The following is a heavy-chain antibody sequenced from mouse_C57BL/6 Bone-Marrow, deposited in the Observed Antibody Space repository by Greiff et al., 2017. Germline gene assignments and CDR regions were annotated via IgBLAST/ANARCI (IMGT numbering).Heavy chain of an antibody. Sequence: EVQLQQSGPELVKPGASVKISCKASGYTFTDYYMNWVKQSHGKSLEWIGDINPNNGGTSYNQKFKGKATLTVDKSSSTAYMELRSLTSEDSAVYYCAKGLYDYDVDYFDYWGQGTTLTVSS. CDR3: AKGLYDYDVDYFDY. CDR2: INPNNGGT. V-gene: IGHV1-26*01. D-gene: IGHD2-4*01. J-gene: IGHJ2*01. CDR1: GYTFTDYY.